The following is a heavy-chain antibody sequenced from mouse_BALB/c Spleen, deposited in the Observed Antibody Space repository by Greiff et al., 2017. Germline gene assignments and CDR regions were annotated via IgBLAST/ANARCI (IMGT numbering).Heavy chain of an antibody. CDR1: GFTFSSFG. Sequence: EVKLVESGGGLVQPGGSRKLSCAASGFTFSSFGMHWVRQAPEKGLEWVAYISSGSSTIYYADTAKGRFTISRDNPKNTLFLQMTSLRSEDTAMYYCASYGNYAMDYWGQGTSVTVSS. CDR3: ASYGNYAMDY. D-gene: IGHD2-10*02. CDR2: ISSGSSTI. J-gene: IGHJ4*01. V-gene: IGHV5-17*02.